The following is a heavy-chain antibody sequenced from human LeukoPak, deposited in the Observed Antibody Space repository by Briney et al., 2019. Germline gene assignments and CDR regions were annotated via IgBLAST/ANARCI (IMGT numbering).Heavy chain of an antibody. CDR2: IYYSGST. Sequence: SETLSLTCTVSGGSISSYYWSWIRQPPGKGLEWIGYIYYSGSTNYNPSLKSRVTISVDTSKNQFSLKLSSVTAADTAVYYCAGEWELYYYYMDVWGKGTTVTVSS. V-gene: IGHV4-59*12. CDR3: AGEWELYYYYMDV. CDR1: GGSISSYY. J-gene: IGHJ6*03. D-gene: IGHD1-26*01.